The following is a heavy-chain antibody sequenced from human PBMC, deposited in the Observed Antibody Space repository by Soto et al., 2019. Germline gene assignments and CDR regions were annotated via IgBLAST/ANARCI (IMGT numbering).Heavy chain of an antibody. Sequence: EVQLVESGGGLVQPGRSLRLSCVASGFRFDDYAMHWVRQAPGKGLEWVSGISWDSNSIGYADSVKGRFTISRDSAKNSLYLNMNSLRAEDTALYYCVKDIEENQLLYDAFDIWGQVTMVTVSS. D-gene: IGHD2-2*01. CDR3: VKDIEENQLLYDAFDI. CDR1: GFRFDDYA. CDR2: ISWDSNSI. V-gene: IGHV3-9*01. J-gene: IGHJ3*02.